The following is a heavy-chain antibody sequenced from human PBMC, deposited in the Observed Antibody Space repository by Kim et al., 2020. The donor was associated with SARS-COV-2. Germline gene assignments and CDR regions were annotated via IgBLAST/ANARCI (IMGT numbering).Heavy chain of an antibody. CDR3: ARDSGGIGYSYGLDY. J-gene: IGHJ4*02. V-gene: IGHV4-59*01. Sequence: PSLKSRVTISVDTSKNQFSLKLSAVTAADTAVYYCARDSGGIGYSYGLDYWGQGTLVTVSS. D-gene: IGHD5-18*01.